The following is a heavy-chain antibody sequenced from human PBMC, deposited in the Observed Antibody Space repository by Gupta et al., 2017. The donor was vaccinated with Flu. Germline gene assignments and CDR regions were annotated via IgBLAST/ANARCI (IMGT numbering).Heavy chain of an antibody. D-gene: IGHD2-15*01. CDR3: AAGSGTAYCAGGSCYSFEF. J-gene: IGHJ4*02. V-gene: IGHV1-69*06. Sequence: QVQLVQSGPWVRKPASSVKLSFKTSGATFSNNPVSWVRQAPGQGLEWMGGIIPLFGTPKYEQKFQGRVTITEDKSTSTAQMALSSLRSEDTAVYYCAAGSGTAYCAGGSCYSFEFWGQGTQVTVSS. CDR2: IIPLFGTP. CDR1: GATFSNNP.